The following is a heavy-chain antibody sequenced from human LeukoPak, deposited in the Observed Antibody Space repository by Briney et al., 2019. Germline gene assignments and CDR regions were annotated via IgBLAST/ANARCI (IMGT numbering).Heavy chain of an antibody. CDR3: AKVDTAMVTGFDY. V-gene: IGHV3-33*06. J-gene: IGHJ4*02. Sequence: GRSLRLSCAASGFTFSSYGMHWVRQAPGKGLEWVAVICYDGSNKYYADSVKGRFTISRDNSKNKLYLQMNSLRAEATAVYYCAKVDTAMVTGFDYWGQGTLVTVSS. D-gene: IGHD5-18*01. CDR2: ICYDGSNK. CDR1: GFTFSSYG.